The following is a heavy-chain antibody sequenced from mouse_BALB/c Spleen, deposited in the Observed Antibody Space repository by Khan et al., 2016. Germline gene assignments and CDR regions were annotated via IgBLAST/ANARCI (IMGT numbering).Heavy chain of an antibody. J-gene: IGHJ2*01. CDR1: GYTFTSYW. V-gene: IGHV1-87*01. CDR2: IYPGDGDT. D-gene: IGHD2-10*01. CDR3: ARRGASYGNYEDY. Sequence: QVQLQQSGAELARPGASVKLSCKASGYTFTSYWMQWVKQRPGQGLEWIGAIYPGDGDTRYTQKFKGQATLTADKSSSTAYMQLSSLASEDSAVYYCARRGASYGNYEDYWGQGTTLTVSS.